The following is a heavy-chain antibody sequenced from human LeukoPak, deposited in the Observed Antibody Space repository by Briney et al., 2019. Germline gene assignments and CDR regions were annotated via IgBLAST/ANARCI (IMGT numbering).Heavy chain of an antibody. D-gene: IGHD3-9*01. V-gene: IGHV3-15*01. Sequence: GGSLRLSCAASGFTFSDHYMDWVRQAPGKGLEWVGRIKSKTDGGTTEYAAPVKGRFTISRDDSKNTLYLQMNRLETEDTAVYYCATYRTGYYYFDYWGPGTLVTVSS. CDR3: ATYRTGYYYFDY. CDR2: IKSKTDGGTT. CDR1: GFTFSDHY. J-gene: IGHJ4*02.